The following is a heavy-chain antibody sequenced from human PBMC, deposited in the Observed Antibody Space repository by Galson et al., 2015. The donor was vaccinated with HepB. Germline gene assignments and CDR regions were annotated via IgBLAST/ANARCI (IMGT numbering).Heavy chain of an antibody. Sequence: ETLSLTCTVSGGSISSSSYYWGWTRQPPGKGLEWIGSIYYSGSTYYNPSLKSRVTISVDTSKNQFSLKLNSVTAADTAVYYCARLGLRGYFDYWGQGTLVTVSS. CDR2: IYYSGST. J-gene: IGHJ4*02. CDR1: GGSISSSSYY. V-gene: IGHV4-39*01. D-gene: IGHD3-16*01. CDR3: ARLGLRGYFDY.